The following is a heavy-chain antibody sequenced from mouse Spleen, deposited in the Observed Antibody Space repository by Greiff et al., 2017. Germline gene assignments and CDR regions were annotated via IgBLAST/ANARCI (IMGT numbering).Heavy chain of an antibody. CDR3: ARLAYYGSQFAY. D-gene: IGHD1-1*01. Sequence: EVQLQQSGPELVKPGASVKISCKASGYTFTDYYMNWVKQSHGKSLEWIGDINPNNGGTSYNQKFKGKATLTVDKSSSTAYMELRSLTSEDSAVYYCARLAYYGSQFAYWGQGTLVTVSA. J-gene: IGHJ3*01. V-gene: IGHV1-26*01. CDR1: GYTFTDYY. CDR2: INPNNGGT.